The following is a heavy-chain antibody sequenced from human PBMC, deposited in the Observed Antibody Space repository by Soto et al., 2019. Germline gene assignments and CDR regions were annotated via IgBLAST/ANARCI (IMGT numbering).Heavy chain of an antibody. CDR3: ARVGPSREVPYPFEY. Sequence: QVDLVQSGPEVRKPGASVNVSCKASGYTFSTYGISWVRQAPGQGLEWMGWISAYNHYTNYAQKFQDRVTMTTDTSTNTAYMELRSLTSGATAMYFCARVGPSREVPYPFEYWGQGTLVTVSS. CDR2: ISAYNHYT. CDR1: GYTFSTYG. V-gene: IGHV1-18*01. D-gene: IGHD1-26*01. J-gene: IGHJ4*02.